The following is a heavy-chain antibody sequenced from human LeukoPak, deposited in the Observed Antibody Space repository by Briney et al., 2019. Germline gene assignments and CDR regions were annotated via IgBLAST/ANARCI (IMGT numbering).Heavy chain of an antibody. CDR2: ISSSSGSI. D-gene: IGHD3-3*01. Sequence: GGSLRLSCAASGFTFSSYSMNWVRQAPGKGLEWVSSISSSSGSIYYADSVKGRFTVSRDNAKNSLYLQMNSLRAGDTAVYYCATGGGWEASFGVVTHIDVWGKGTTVTVSS. V-gene: IGHV3-21*01. CDR3: ATGGGWEASFGVVTHIDV. J-gene: IGHJ6*03. CDR1: GFTFSSYS.